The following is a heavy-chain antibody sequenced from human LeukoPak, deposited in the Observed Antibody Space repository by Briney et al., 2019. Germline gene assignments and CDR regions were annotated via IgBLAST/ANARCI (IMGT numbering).Heavy chain of an antibody. D-gene: IGHD3-3*01. J-gene: IGHJ6*02. CDR2: INPSGGST. Sequence: ASVKVSCKASGYTFTSYYMHWVRQAPGQGLEWMGIINPSGGSTSYAQKFQGRVTMTRDTSTSTVYMELSSPRSEDTAVYYCARDRLEWLLEGYGMDVWGQGTTVTVSS. V-gene: IGHV1-46*01. CDR3: ARDRLEWLLEGYGMDV. CDR1: GYTFTSYY.